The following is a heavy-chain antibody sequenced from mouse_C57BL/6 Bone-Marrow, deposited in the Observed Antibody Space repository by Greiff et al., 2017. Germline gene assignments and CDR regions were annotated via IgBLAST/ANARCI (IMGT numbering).Heavy chain of an antibody. V-gene: IGHV1-64*01. CDR3: ASYLLMEGYYFDY. D-gene: IGHD2-1*01. CDR2: IHPNSGST. J-gene: IGHJ2*01. CDR1: GYTFTSYW. Sequence: QVQLQQPGAELVKPGASVKLSCKASGYTFTSYWMHWVKQRPGQGLEWIGMIHPNSGSTNYNEKFKSKATLTVDKSSSTAYMQLSSLTSEDSAVYYCASYLLMEGYYFDYWGQGTTLTVSS.